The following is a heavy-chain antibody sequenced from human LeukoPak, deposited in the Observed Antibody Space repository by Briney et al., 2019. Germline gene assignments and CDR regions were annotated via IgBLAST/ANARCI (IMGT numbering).Heavy chain of an antibody. CDR3: AKDYYGATTPFDY. D-gene: IGHD1-26*01. CDR2: IWYDGSNK. V-gene: IGHV3-33*06. CDR1: GFTFSSYG. J-gene: IGHJ4*02. Sequence: GGSLRLSCAASGFTFSSYGMHWVRQAPGKGLEWVAVIWYDGSNKYYADSVKGRFTISRDNSKNTLYLQMNSLRAEDTAVYYCAKDYYGATTPFDYWGQGTLVTVSS.